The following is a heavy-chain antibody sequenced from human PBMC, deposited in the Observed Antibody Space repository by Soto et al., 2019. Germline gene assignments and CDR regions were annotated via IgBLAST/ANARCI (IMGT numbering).Heavy chain of an antibody. CDR1: GFTFSSYA. Sequence: GGSLRLSCAASGFTFSSYAMHWVRQAPGKGLEWVAVISYDGSNKYYADSVKGRFTISRDNSKNTLYLQMNSLRAEDTAVYYCARAPYNNIAAADYGMDVWGQGTTVTVSS. V-gene: IGHV3-30-3*01. J-gene: IGHJ6*02. D-gene: IGHD6-13*01. CDR2: ISYDGSNK. CDR3: ARAPYNNIAAADYGMDV.